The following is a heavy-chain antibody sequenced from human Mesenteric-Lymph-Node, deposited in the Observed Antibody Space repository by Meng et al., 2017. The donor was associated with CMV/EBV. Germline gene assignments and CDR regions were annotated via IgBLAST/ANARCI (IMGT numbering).Heavy chain of an antibody. CDR3: AKGRSTIAARPIDY. J-gene: IGHJ4*02. V-gene: IGHV3-33*06. CDR2: IWYDGTNK. Sequence: GGSLRLSCEASGFTFSSFAMHWVRQAPGKGLEWVALIWYDGTNKYYADSVKGRFIISRDNSKNTLYLQMNSLRAEDTAVYYCAKGRSTIAARPIDYWGQGTLVTVSS. CDR1: GFTFSSFA. D-gene: IGHD6-6*01.